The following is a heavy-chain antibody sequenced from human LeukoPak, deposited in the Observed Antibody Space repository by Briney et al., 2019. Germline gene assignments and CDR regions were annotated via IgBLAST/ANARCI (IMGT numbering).Heavy chain of an antibody. J-gene: IGHJ4*01. CDR2: IYPGDSDT. CDR3: AGLGVCSGGSCYSYLHY. V-gene: IGHV5-51*01. CDR1: GYNFTSHW. D-gene: IGHD2-15*01. Sequence: GESLKISCKGSGYNFTSHWIGWVRQMPGKGLEWMGTIYPGDSDTRYSPSFQGQVTISADKSISTAYLQWSSLKASDSAMYYCAGLGVCSGGSCYSYLHYWGHGTLVAVSS.